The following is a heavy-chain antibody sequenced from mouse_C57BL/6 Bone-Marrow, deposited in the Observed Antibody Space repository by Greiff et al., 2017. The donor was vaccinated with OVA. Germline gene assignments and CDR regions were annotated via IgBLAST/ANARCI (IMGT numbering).Heavy chain of an antibody. CDR3: ARIYYYGSSYHVDY. Sequence: VQLQQSGPELVKPGASVKISCKASGYAFSSSWMNWVKQRPGKGLEWIGRIYPGDGDTNYNGKFKGKATLTADKSSSTAYMQLSSLTSEDSAVYFCARIYYYGSSYHVDYWGQGTTLTVSS. D-gene: IGHD1-1*01. CDR2: IYPGDGDT. CDR1: GYAFSSSW. V-gene: IGHV1-82*01. J-gene: IGHJ2*01.